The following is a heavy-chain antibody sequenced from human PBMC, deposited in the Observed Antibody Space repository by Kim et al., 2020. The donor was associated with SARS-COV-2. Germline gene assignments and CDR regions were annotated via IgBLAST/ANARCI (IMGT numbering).Heavy chain of an antibody. Sequence: TYCHTALKSRVTISVDTSKNQFSLKLSSVTAADTAVYYCAREMDLYYFDYWGQGTLVTVSS. V-gene: IGHV4-31*02. CDR3: AREMDLYYFDY. J-gene: IGHJ4*02. CDR2: T.